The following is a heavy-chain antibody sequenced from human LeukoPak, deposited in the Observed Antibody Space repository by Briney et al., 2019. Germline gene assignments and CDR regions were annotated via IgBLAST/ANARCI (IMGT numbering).Heavy chain of an antibody. V-gene: IGHV4-34*01. CDR3: ARLQYRNQFYYYYYMDV. Sequence: SETLSLTCAVYGGSFSGYYWSWIRQPPGKGLEWIGEINHSGSTNYNPPLKSRVTISVDTSKNQFSLKLSSVTAADTAVYYCARLQYRNQFYYYYYMDVWGKGTTVTISS. J-gene: IGHJ6*03. D-gene: IGHD1-14*01. CDR2: INHSGST. CDR1: GGSFSGYY.